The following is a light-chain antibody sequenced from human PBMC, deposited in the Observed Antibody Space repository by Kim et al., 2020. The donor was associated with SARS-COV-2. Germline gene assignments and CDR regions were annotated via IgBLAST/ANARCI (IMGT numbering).Light chain of an antibody. Sequence: EIVMTQSPATLSVSPGEGVTLSCRASQSISTNLGWYQQKPGQAPRLLIYTASTGATGIPARFSGSGSGTEFTLTISSLQSEDFAVYCCQQYYDWPWTFGQGTKVESK. CDR1: QSISTN. J-gene: IGKJ1*01. CDR2: TAS. CDR3: QQYYDWPWT. V-gene: IGKV3-15*01.